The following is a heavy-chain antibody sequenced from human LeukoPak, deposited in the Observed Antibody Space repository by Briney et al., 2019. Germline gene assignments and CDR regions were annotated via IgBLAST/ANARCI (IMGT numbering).Heavy chain of an antibody. D-gene: IGHD5-18*01. J-gene: IGHJ4*02. CDR2: INHSGST. Sequence: SETLSLTCAVYGGSFSGYYWSWIRQTPGKGLEWIGEINHSGSTNYNPSLKSRVTISVDTSKNQFSLKLSSVTAADTAVYYCARGRGYSYGYEYYFDYWGQGTLVTVSS. CDR3: ARGRGYSYGYEYYFDY. V-gene: IGHV4-34*01. CDR1: GGSFSGYY.